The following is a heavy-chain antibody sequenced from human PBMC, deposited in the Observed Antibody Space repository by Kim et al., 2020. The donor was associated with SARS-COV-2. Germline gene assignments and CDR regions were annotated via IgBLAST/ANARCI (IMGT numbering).Heavy chain of an antibody. J-gene: IGHJ6*02. Sequence: GGSLRLSCAASGFTFSSYSMNWVRQAPGKGLEWVSSISSSSSYIYYADSVKGRFTISRDNAKNSLYLQMNSLRAEDTAVYYCAREESYQLLLGYYYYGMDVWGQGTTVTVSS. CDR2: ISSSSSYI. V-gene: IGHV3-21*01. D-gene: IGHD2-2*01. CDR3: AREESYQLLLGYYYYGMDV. CDR1: GFTFSSYS.